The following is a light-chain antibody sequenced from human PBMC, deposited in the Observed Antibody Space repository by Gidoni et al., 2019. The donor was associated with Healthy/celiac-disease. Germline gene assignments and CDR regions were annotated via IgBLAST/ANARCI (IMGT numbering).Light chain of an antibody. CDR3: QQYGSSPPLT. Sequence: EIVLTPSPGPLSLSPGERATPSRTARPSVSSSYLAWYQQKPGQAPRLLIYGASSRATGIPARFSGSGSGTDFTLTISRREPEDFTVYYCQQYGSSPPLTFGGGTKVEIK. CDR1: PSVSSSY. CDR2: GAS. V-gene: IGKV3-20*01. J-gene: IGKJ4*01.